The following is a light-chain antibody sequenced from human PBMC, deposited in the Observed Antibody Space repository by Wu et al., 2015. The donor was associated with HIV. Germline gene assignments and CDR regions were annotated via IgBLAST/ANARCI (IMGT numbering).Light chain of an antibody. V-gene: IGKV1-NL1*01. Sequence: DVQMTQSPSSLSASVGDRVTITCRASQAISFYVAWYRQKPGQAPKLLMYAASTLESGVPSRFSGTGYGTDFTLTISGLQPDDFATYYCQQHSSIPYSFGQGTRLDIK. CDR2: AAS. CDR3: QQHSSIPYS. CDR1: QAISFY. J-gene: IGKJ2*03.